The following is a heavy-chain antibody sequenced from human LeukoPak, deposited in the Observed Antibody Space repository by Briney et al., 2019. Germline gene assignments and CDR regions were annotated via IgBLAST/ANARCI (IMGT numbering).Heavy chain of an antibody. CDR2: IYYSGST. V-gene: IGHV4-30-4*01. CDR3: ARDVAAAVLDY. J-gene: IGHJ4*02. CDR1: GGSISSGDYY. D-gene: IGHD6-13*01. Sequence: TSSETLSLTCTVSGGSISSGDYYWSWIRQPPGKGLEWIGYIYYSGSTYYNPSLKSRVTISVDTPKNQFSLKLSSVTAADTAVYYCARDVAAAVLDYWGQGTLVTVSS.